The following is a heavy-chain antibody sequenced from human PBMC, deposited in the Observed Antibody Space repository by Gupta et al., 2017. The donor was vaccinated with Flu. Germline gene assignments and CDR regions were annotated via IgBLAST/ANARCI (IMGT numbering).Heavy chain of an antibody. V-gene: IGHV3-23*01. CDR2: ISASGGST. CDR3: AKGCGGTCYRWFDP. Sequence: EVQLLESGGGLVQPGGSLRLSFAASGFTFHNYAMSWVRQAPGKGLEWVSVISASGGSTNYADSVRGRFTISRDNTKNTLYLQMNSLRAEDTAVYYCAKGCGGTCYRWFDPWGQGTLVTVSS. D-gene: IGHD2-15*01. CDR1: GFTFHNYA. J-gene: IGHJ5*02.